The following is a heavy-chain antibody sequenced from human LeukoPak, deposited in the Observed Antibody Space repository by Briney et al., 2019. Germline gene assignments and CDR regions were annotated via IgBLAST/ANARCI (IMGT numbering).Heavy chain of an antibody. J-gene: IGHJ5*01. V-gene: IGHV4-59*08. D-gene: IGHD3-3*01. Sequence: SETLSLTCTVSGGSVSSYYWSWVRQPPGKGLEWIGYIYYSGSTNYNPSLKSRVTISVDTSKNQFFLKLSSVTAADTAVYYCVRHLEWLSRVYNWFASWGQGTLVSVSS. CDR1: GGSVSSYY. CDR2: IYYSGST. CDR3: VRHLEWLSRVYNWFAS.